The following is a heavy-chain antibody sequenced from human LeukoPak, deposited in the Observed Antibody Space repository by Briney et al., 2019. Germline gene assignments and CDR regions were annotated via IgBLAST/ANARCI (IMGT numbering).Heavy chain of an antibody. CDR3: AKGGGYDYVWGSYRLHFDY. V-gene: IGHV3-23*01. J-gene: IGHJ4*02. Sequence: TGGSLRLSCAASGFTFSSYAMSWVRQAPGKGLERVSAISGSGGSTYYADSVKGRFTISRDNSKNTLYLQMNSLRAEDTAVYYCAKGGGYDYVWGSYRLHFDYWGQGTLVTVSS. CDR1: GFTFSSYA. D-gene: IGHD3-16*02. CDR2: ISGSGGST.